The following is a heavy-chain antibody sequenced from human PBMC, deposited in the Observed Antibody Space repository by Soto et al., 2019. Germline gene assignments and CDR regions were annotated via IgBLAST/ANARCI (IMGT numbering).Heavy chain of an antibody. CDR3: FFFQAEDGIRDL. V-gene: IGHV4-59*01. D-gene: IGHD2-21*01. Sequence: PPGKGLEWMGYIYYRGSTNYHPSLKSRVTISVDTSKNQFSLKLSSVTAADTAVYYCFFFQAEDGIRDL. J-gene: IGHJ2*01. CDR2: IYYRGST.